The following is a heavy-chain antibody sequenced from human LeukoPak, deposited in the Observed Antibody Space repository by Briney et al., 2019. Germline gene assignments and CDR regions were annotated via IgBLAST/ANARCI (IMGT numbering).Heavy chain of an antibody. Sequence: PGGSLRLSCAASGFTFSSYAMSWVRQAPGKGLEWVSSIGGTSGSTYYADSVKGRFTISRDNSKNTLYLQMNSLRAEDTAVYYCARGGGYSYGYYYWGQGTLVTVSS. CDR1: GFTFSSYA. CDR2: IGGTSGST. CDR3: ARGGGYSYGYYY. V-gene: IGHV3-23*01. J-gene: IGHJ4*02. D-gene: IGHD5-18*01.